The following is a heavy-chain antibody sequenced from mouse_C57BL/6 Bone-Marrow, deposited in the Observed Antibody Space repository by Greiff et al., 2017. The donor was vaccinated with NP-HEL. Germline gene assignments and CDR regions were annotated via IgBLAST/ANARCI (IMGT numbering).Heavy chain of an antibody. CDR1: GYSITSGYY. Sequence: EVHLVESGPGLVKPSQSLSLTCSVTGYSITSGYYWNWIRQFPGNKLEWMGYISYDGSNNYNPSLKNRISITRDTSKNQFFLKLNSVTTEDTATYYCARPYDYDGRYYAMDYWGQGTSVTVSS. D-gene: IGHD2-4*01. CDR3: ARPYDYDGRYYAMDY. V-gene: IGHV3-6*01. CDR2: ISYDGSN. J-gene: IGHJ4*01.